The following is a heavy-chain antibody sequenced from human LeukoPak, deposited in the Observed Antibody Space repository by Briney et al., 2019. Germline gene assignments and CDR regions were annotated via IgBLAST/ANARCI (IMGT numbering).Heavy chain of an antibody. D-gene: IGHD2/OR15-2a*01. J-gene: IGHJ2*01. CDR3: ARGTTASEHFEP. CDR1: GGSISSYY. Sequence: SETLSLTCTVSGGSISSYYWGWIRQPPGKGLEWIGYIYYSGSTNYYPSLKSRVTISVDTSKNQFSLKPSSLTAADTAVYYCARGTTASEHFEPWGRGTLVTVSS. CDR2: IYYSGST. V-gene: IGHV4-59*01.